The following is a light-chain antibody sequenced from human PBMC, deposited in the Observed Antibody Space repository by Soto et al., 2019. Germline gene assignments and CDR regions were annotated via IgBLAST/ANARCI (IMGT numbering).Light chain of an antibody. CDR1: QSISSY. CDR3: QQRSNWPLTFT. Sequence: DIQMTQSPSSLSASVGDRVTITCRASQSISSYLNWYQQKPGKAPKLLIYAASSLQSGVPSRFSGSGSGTDFTLTISSLEPEDFAVYYCQQRSNWPLTFTFGPGTKVDIK. CDR2: AAS. V-gene: IGKV1-39*01. J-gene: IGKJ3*01.